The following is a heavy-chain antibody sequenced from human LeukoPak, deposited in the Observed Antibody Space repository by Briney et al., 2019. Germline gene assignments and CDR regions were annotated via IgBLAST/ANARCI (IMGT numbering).Heavy chain of an antibody. CDR1: GGSISSSTYY. Sequence: SETPSLTCTVSGGSISSSTYYWGWIRQPPGKGLEWIGSIYYGGSTYYNPSLKSRVTISVDTSKNQFSLKLSSVTAADTAVYYGARDGGRLGATFNWGQGTLVTVSS. CDR3: ARDGGRLGATFN. J-gene: IGHJ4*02. D-gene: IGHD1-26*01. V-gene: IGHV4-39*07. CDR2: IYYGGST.